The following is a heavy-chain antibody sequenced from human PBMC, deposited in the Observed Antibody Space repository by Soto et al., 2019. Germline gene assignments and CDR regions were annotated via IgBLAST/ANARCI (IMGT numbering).Heavy chain of an antibody. CDR1: GDSVSSNSAA. CDR2: TYYRSKWYN. D-gene: IGHD6-19*01. Sequence: QVQLQQSGPGLVKPSQTLSLTCAISGDSVSSNSAAWNWIRQSPSRGLEWLGRTYYRSKWYNDYPVSVKSRITINPDTSNNQFSLQLNSVPPEDTAVYYCARDPGIPVPGTFDYWGQGTLVTVSS. J-gene: IGHJ4*02. V-gene: IGHV6-1*01. CDR3: ARDPGIPVPGTFDY.